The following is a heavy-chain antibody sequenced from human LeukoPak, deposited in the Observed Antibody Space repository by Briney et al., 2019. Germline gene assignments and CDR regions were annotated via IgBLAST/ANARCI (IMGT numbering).Heavy chain of an antibody. CDR1: GGSISSYY. D-gene: IGHD6-13*01. J-gene: IGHJ4*02. V-gene: IGHV4-59*08. CDR3: ARHEEAAGTFDY. CDR2: IYYSGST. Sequence: SETLSLTCTVSGGSISSYYWSWIRQPPGKGLEWIGYIYYSGSTNYNPSLKSRVTISVDTSKNQFSLKLSSVTAADTAVYYCARHEEAAGTFDYWGQGTLVTVSS.